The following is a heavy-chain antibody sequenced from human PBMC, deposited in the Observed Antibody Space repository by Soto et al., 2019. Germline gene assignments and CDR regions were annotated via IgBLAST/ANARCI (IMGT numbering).Heavy chain of an antibody. Sequence: SETLSLTCTVSGGSINSHYRSWIRQPPGKRLEWIGYVSYSGSTRYNPSLESRVTISVDRSKNQFSLKLSSVTAADTAVYYCARQPSPWGQGTLVTVSS. CDR2: VSYSGST. V-gene: IGHV4-59*08. J-gene: IGHJ5*02. CDR3: ARQPSP. CDR1: GGSINSHY.